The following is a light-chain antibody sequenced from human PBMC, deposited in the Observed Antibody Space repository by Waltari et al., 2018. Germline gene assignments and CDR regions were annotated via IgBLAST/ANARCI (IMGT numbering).Light chain of an antibody. V-gene: IGKV3-15*01. J-gene: IGKJ1*01. CDR2: GAS. CDR3: QQYDNWPPR. CDR1: QSVSSR. Sequence: EIVLTQSPATLSVSPGERATLSCRASQSVSSRLAWYQQKPDRAPRLLIFGASTRATGIPDRFSGSGSGTDFTLTISSLQSEDFAVYYCQQYDNWPPRFGQGTKVEIK.